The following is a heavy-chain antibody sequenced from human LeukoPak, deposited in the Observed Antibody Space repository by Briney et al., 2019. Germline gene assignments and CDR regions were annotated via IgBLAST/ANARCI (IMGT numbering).Heavy chain of an antibody. D-gene: IGHD4-11*01. CDR1: GGSISSYY. Sequence: SETLSPTCTVSGGSISSYYWSWIRQPAGKGLEWIGRTYTSGSTNYNPSLKSRVTMSVDTSKNQFSLKLSSVTAADTAVYYCARGGGAVTTYAFDIWGQGTMVTVSS. V-gene: IGHV4-4*07. J-gene: IGHJ3*02. CDR2: TYTSGST. CDR3: ARGGGAVTTYAFDI.